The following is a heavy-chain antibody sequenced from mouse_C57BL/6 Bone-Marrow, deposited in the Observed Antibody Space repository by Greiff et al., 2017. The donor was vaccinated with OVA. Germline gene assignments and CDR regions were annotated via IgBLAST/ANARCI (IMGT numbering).Heavy chain of an antibody. Sequence: VMLVESGAELMKPGASVKLSCKATGYTFTGYWIEWVKQRPGHGLEWIGEILPGSGSTNYNEKFTGKATFTADTSSNTSYMQLRSLTTEDSCLYCCARSLLLRYPWFAYWGQGTLVTVSA. CDR1: GYTFTGYW. J-gene: IGHJ3*01. CDR3: ARSLLLRYPWFAY. CDR2: ILPGSGST. D-gene: IGHD1-1*01. V-gene: IGHV1-9*01.